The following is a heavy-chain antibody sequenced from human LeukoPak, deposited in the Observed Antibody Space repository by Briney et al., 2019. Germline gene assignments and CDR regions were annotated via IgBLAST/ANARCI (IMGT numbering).Heavy chain of an antibody. D-gene: IGHD3-10*01. V-gene: IGHV3-21*01. J-gene: IGHJ4*02. CDR2: ISSSSSYI. CDR3: ARGEYGSGSYHIDY. Sequence: PGGSLKLSCAASGFTFSSYSMNWVRQAPGKGLEWVSFISSSSSYIYYADSVKGRFTVSRDNAKNSLYLQMNSLRAEDTAVYYCARGEYGSGSYHIDYWGQGTLITVSS. CDR1: GFTFSSYS.